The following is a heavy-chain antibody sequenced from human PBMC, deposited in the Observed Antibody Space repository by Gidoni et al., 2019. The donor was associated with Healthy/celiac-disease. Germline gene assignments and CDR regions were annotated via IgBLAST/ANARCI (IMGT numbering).Heavy chain of an antibody. V-gene: IGHV5-51*01. CDR1: GYSFTSYC. CDR3: ARQPPTYDYVWGSDRFDY. CDR2: IYPGDSDT. D-gene: IGHD3-16*02. J-gene: IGHJ4*02. Sequence: EVQLVQSCAEVKMPGESLKLSCKGSGYSFTSYCSGWVRQMPGKGMEWVGIIYPGDSDTRYRPSFQGQVTISADKTSSTAYLQWSSLKASNTAMYYCARQPPTYDYVWGSDRFDYWGQGTLVTVSS.